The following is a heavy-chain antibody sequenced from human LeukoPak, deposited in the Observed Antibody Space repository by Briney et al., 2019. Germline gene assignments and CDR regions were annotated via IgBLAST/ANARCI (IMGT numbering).Heavy chain of an antibody. D-gene: IGHD3-22*01. CDR3: ARGVRWYYDSSGYYYFDY. CDR2: INHSGST. Sequence: SETLSLTCAVYGGSFSGYYWSWIRQPPGKGLEWIGEINHSGSTNYNPSLKSRVTISVDTSKNQFSLKLSSVTAADTAVYYCARGVRWYYDSSGYYYFDYWGQGTLVTVSS. V-gene: IGHV4-34*01. CDR1: GGSFSGYY. J-gene: IGHJ4*02.